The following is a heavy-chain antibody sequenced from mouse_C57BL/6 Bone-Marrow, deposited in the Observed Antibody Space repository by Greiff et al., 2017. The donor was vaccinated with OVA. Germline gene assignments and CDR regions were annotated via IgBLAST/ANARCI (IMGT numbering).Heavy chain of an antibody. Sequence: EVQLVESGGGLVQPGGSLSLSCAASGFTFTDYYMSWVRQPPGTALEWLGFIRNKANGYTTEYSASVKGRFTISRDNSQSILYLQMNALRAEDSATYYCASLLLCYYAMDYWGQGTSVTVSS. V-gene: IGHV7-3*01. CDR3: ASLLLCYYAMDY. CDR1: GFTFTDYY. J-gene: IGHJ4*01. D-gene: IGHD2-10*01. CDR2: IRNKANGYTT.